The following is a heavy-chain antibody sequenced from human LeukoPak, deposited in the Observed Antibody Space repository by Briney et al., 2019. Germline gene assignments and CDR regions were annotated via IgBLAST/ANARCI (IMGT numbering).Heavy chain of an antibody. V-gene: IGHV4-31*03. CDR3: ARWTPIHYFDY. Sequence: SQTLSLTCTVSGGSISSGGYYWSWIRQHPGKGLEWIGYIYYSGSTYYNPALNSRLTISVDTSKHQFSLKLSSVTAADTAVHYCARWTPIHYFDYWGQGTLVTVSS. CDR2: IYYSGST. D-gene: IGHD3/OR15-3a*01. J-gene: IGHJ4*02. CDR1: GGSISSGGYY.